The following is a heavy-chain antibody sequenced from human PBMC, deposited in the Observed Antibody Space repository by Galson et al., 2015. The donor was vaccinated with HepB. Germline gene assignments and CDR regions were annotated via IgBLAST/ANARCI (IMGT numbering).Heavy chain of an antibody. D-gene: IGHD2-21*01. CDR1: GGTFSSST. Sequence: SVKVSCKASGGTFSSSTFNWVRQAPGQGLEWMGGIVPIIGVPHYAQKFQGRVTITADKSTNTDYMELSSLRSDDTAIYYCAREGDGAYFDYWGQGTLVTVSS. CDR3: AREGDGAYFDY. J-gene: IGHJ4*02. V-gene: IGHV1-69*10. CDR2: IVPIIGVP.